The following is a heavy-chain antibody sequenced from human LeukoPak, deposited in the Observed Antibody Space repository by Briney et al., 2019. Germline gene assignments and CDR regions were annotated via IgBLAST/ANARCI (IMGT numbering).Heavy chain of an antibody. CDR3: AREQGNFGVVNTWLDP. Sequence: GSSVKVSCKASGGTFSSYAISWVRQAPGQGLEWMGGIIPIFGTANYAQKFQGRVTITTDESTSTAYMELSSLRSEDTAVYYCAREQGNFGVVNTWLDPWGQGTLVTVSS. CDR1: GGTFSSYA. CDR2: IIPIFGTA. V-gene: IGHV1-69*05. D-gene: IGHD3-3*01. J-gene: IGHJ5*02.